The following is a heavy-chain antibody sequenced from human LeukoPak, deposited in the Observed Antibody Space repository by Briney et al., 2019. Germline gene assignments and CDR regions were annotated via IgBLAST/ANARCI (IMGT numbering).Heavy chain of an antibody. J-gene: IGHJ4*02. D-gene: IGHD1-26*01. CDR3: AKDRIYYTDFVLFDY. CDR2: IRYDGSNE. CDR1: GFSFSNYG. V-gene: IGHV3-30*02. Sequence: GSLRLSCAASGFSFSNYGMHWVRQAPGKGLEWVAFIRYDGSNEYCADSVKGRFTISRDNSKNTLYLQMNSLRAEDTAVYYCAKDRIYYTDFVLFDYWGQGTLVTVSS.